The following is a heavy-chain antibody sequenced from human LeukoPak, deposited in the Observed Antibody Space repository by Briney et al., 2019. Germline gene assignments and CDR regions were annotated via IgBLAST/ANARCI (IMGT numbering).Heavy chain of an antibody. CDR2: INASNGNT. V-gene: IGHV1-18*01. J-gene: IGHJ4*02. D-gene: IGHD5-12*01. Sequence: ASVKVSCKASGYTFTTYGISWVRQAPGQGLEWMGWINASNGNTNYAQKFQGRVTMTTDTSRSTVYMELRSLRSDDTAVYYCARGNFIVASSSRRDYYFDYWGQGTLVTVSS. CDR1: GYTFTTYG. CDR3: ARGNFIVASSSRRDYYFDY.